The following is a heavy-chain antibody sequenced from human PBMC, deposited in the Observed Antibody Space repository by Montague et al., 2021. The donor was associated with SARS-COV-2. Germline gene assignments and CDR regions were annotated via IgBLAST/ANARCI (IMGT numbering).Heavy chain of an antibody. CDR3: AKAYYGDYLIDAFDI. J-gene: IGHJ3*02. CDR2: IWYDGSNK. V-gene: IGHV3-33*06. D-gene: IGHD4-17*01. Sequence: SLRLSCAASGFTFSSYCMHWVRQAPGKGLEWVAVIWYDGSNKYYADSVKGRFTISRDNSKNTLYLQMNSLRAEDTAVYYCAKAYYGDYLIDAFDIWGQGTMVTVSS. CDR1: GFTFSSYC.